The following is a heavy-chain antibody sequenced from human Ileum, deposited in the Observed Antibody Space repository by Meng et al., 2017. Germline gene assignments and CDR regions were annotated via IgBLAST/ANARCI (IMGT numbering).Heavy chain of an antibody. CDR1: GASMSVVSY. Sequence: VQLTQSGPGLVKASETLSLTCSVSGASMSVVSYWSWVRQSPGKGLEWIGQIDHLGIAYYKPSLKSRVTMSIDQSKSQFSLRLTSVSAADTAVYYCARHGGYYQDFWGQGTLVTVSS. CDR3: ARHGGYYQDF. D-gene: IGHD4-23*01. V-gene: IGHV4-4*02. CDR2: IDHLGIA. J-gene: IGHJ4*02.